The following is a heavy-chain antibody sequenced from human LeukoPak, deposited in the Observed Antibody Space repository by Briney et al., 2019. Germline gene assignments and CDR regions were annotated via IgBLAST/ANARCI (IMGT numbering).Heavy chain of an antibody. CDR2: IIPIFGTA. Sequence: SVKVSCKASGGTFSSYAISWVRQAPGQGLEWMGGIIPIFGTANYAQQFQGRVTITTDESTSTAYMELSSLRSEDTAVYYCARVLGNNLDIVVVPEEYYYMDVWGKGTTVTVSS. D-gene: IGHD2-2*01. V-gene: IGHV1-69*05. J-gene: IGHJ6*03. CDR3: ARVLGNNLDIVVVPEEYYYMDV. CDR1: GGTFSSYA.